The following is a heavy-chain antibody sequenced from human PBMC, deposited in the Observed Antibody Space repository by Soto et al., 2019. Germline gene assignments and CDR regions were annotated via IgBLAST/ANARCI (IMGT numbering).Heavy chain of an antibody. CDR3: ARDGVDFWSGHYFDY. V-gene: IGHV6-1*01. Sequence: PSQTLSLTCAISGDSVSSNSAAWNWIRQSPSRGLEWLGRTYYRSKWYNDYAVSVKSRITINPDTSKNQFSLKLSSVTAADTAVYYCARDGVDFWSGHYFDYWGQGTLVTVSS. J-gene: IGHJ4*02. CDR1: GDSVSSNSAA. CDR2: TYYRSKWYN. D-gene: IGHD3-3*01.